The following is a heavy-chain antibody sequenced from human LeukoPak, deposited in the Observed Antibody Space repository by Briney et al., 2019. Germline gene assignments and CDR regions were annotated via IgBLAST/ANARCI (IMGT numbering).Heavy chain of an antibody. CDR3: ARWDDSAWAFGS. J-gene: IGHJ4*02. CDR1: GGSISSGDYY. V-gene: IGHV4-30-4*01. D-gene: IGHD6-19*01. Sequence: PSQTLSLTCTVSGGSISSGDYYWSWIRQPPGKGLEWIGYIYYSGSTYYNPSLKSRVTISVDTSKNQFSLKLSSVTAADTAVYFCARWDDSAWAFGSWGPGTLVTVSS. CDR2: IYYSGST.